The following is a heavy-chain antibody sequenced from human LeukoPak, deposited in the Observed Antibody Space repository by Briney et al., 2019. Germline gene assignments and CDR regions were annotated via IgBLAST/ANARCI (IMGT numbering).Heavy chain of an antibody. CDR2: INSDGRST. D-gene: IGHD6-19*01. CDR3: ARGSGDSSGWTSYLGAWFDY. Sequence: GRSLRLSCAASGFTFDDYGMHWVRQAPGKGLVWVSRINSDGRSTNYADSVKGRFTISRDNAKNALYLQMNSLRAEDTAVYYCARGSGDSSGWTSYLGAWFDYWGQGTLVTVSS. V-gene: IGHV3-74*01. CDR1: GFTFDDYG. J-gene: IGHJ4*02.